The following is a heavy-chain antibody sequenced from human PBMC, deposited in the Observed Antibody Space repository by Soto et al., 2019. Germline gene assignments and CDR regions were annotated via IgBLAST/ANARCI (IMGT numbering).Heavy chain of an antibody. Sequence: GGSLRLSCAASGFSFSSYGMHWVRQSPGKGLEWVAVIWYDGSNKYFADSVKGRFTISRDNSKNTLYLQMNSLRAEDTAVYYCATGWSYYDILTGYYDDYYYYGMDVWGQGTTVTVSS. CDR1: GFSFSSYG. J-gene: IGHJ6*02. V-gene: IGHV3-33*01. D-gene: IGHD3-9*01. CDR3: ATGWSYYDILTGYYDDYYYYGMDV. CDR2: IWYDGSNK.